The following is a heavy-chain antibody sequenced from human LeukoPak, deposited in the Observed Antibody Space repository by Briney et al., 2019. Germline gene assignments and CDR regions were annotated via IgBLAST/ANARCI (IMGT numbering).Heavy chain of an antibody. CDR2: IYYSGST. Sequence: SETLSLTCTVSGGSISSYYWSWLRQPPGKGLEWIGYIYYSGSTNYNPSLKSRVTISVDTSKNQFSLKLSSVTAADTAVYDCARIDIVATIWGHGALVTVSS. D-gene: IGHD5-12*01. J-gene: IGHJ4*01. CDR1: GGSISSYY. V-gene: IGHV4-59*01. CDR3: ARIDIVATI.